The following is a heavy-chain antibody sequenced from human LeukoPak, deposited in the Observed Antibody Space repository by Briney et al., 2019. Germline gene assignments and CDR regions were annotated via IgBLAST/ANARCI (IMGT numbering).Heavy chain of an antibody. Sequence: GGSLRLSCAACGFTFSTYAMSWVRQAPGKGLEWVSGISISGGSAYYADSVKGRFTISRDNSKNTLYLQMNRPRAEDTAVYYCAKDRDLLFAHCWFDLWGQGILVTVSS. D-gene: IGHD3-10*01. CDR3: AKDRDLLFAHCWFDL. V-gene: IGHV3-23*01. J-gene: IGHJ5*02. CDR2: ISISGGSA. CDR1: GFTFSTYA.